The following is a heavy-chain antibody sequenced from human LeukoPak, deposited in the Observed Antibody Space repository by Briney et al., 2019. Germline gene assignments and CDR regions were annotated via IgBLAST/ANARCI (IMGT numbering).Heavy chain of an antibody. J-gene: IGHJ4*02. D-gene: IGHD6-19*01. CDR1: GYSFTSYW. CDR2: IYPGDSDT. CDR3: ARLAVAGTVRFDY. V-gene: IGHV5-51*01. Sequence: GESLKISCKGSGYSFTSYWIGWVRQMPGKGLEWMGIIYPGDSDTRYSPSFQGQVTISADKSISTAYLQLSSLKASDTAMYYCARLAVAGTVRFDYWGQGTLVTVSS.